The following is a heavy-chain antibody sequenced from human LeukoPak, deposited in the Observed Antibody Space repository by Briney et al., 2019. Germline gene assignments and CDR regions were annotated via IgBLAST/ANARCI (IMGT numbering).Heavy chain of an antibody. CDR3: ARGVVIKPMYYFDY. D-gene: IGHD3-3*01. CDR2: IYYSGST. Sequence: SETLSLTCTVSGYSISSGYYWSWIRQPPGKGLEWIGYIYYSGSTNYNPSLKSRVTISVDTSKNQFSLKLSSVTAADTAVYYCARGVVIKPMYYFDYWGQGTLVTVFS. J-gene: IGHJ4*02. CDR1: GYSISSGYY. V-gene: IGHV4-61*01.